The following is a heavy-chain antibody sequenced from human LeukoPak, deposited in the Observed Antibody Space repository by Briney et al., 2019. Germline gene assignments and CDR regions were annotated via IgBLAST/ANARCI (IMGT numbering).Heavy chain of an antibody. CDR2: ISAYNGNT. CDR3: ARGVYSSGLYYFDY. CDR1: GYTFTRYG. D-gene: IGHD6-19*01. V-gene: IGHV1-18*01. J-gene: IGHJ4*02. Sequence: GASVKVSCKASGYTFTRYGISWVRQAPGQGLGWMGWISAYNGNTNYAQKLQGRVTMTTDTSTSTAYMELRSLRSDDTAVYYCARGVYSSGLYYFDYRGQGTLVTVSS.